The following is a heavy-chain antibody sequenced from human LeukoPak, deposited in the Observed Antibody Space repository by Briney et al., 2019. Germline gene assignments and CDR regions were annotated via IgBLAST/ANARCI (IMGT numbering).Heavy chain of an antibody. J-gene: IGHJ4*02. V-gene: IGHV3-53*04. CDR3: ASISGLHLGY. D-gene: IGHD3/OR15-3a*01. Sequence: PGGSLRLSCAASGFTVSSNYMSWVRQAPGKVLEWVSVIYSGGSTYYADSVKGRFTISRHKSKNTLYLQMNSLRAEDTAVYYCASISGLHLGYWGQGTLVTVSS. CDR1: GFTVSSNY. CDR2: IYSGGST.